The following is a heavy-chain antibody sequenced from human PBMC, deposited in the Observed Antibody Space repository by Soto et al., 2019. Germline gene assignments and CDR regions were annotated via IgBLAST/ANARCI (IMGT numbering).Heavy chain of an antibody. CDR3: ARGVVVVAASQLGWFDP. CDR2: IIPMFGTT. D-gene: IGHD2-15*01. V-gene: IGHV1-69*01. Sequence: QVQLVQSGAEVRKPGSSVKVSCKASGGTFSYAINWVRQAPGQGLEWMGGIIPMFGTTKYAQRFQGRLTVSADESTSTAYMELSSLRSEDTAVYYCARGVVVVAASQLGWFDPWGQGTLVTVSS. J-gene: IGHJ5*02. CDR1: GGTFSYA.